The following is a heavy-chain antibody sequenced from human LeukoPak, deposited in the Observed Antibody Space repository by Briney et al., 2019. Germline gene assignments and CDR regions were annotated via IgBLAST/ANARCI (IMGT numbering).Heavy chain of an antibody. CDR1: GFRLSDYY. D-gene: IGHD3-22*01. V-gene: IGHV3-23*01. CDR3: AKDHGYYYDSSGY. CDR2: ISGSGGST. Sequence: PGGSLRLSCTASGFRLSDYYMSWIRQAPGKGLEWVSAISGSGGSTYYADSVKGRFTISRDNSKNTLYLQMNSLRAEDTAVYYCAKDHGYYYDSSGYWGQGTLVTVSS. J-gene: IGHJ4*02.